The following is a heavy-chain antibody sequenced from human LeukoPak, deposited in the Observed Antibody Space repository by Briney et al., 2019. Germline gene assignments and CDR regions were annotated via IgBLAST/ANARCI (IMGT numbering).Heavy chain of an antibody. Sequence: GESLKISCKGPGYSFTSYWIGWVRQMPGKGLEWMGIIYPGDSDTRYSPSFQGQVTMSADKSITTATLQWSSLKASDTAMYYCARQRNYYDSSGYYISGPDAFDIWGQGTMVTVSS. CDR3: ARQRNYYDSSGYYISGPDAFDI. CDR1: GYSFTSYW. J-gene: IGHJ3*02. V-gene: IGHV5-51*01. D-gene: IGHD3-22*01. CDR2: IYPGDSDT.